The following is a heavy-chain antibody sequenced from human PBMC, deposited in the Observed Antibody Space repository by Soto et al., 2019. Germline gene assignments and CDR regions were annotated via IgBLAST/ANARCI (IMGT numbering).Heavy chain of an antibody. Sequence: ASVKVSCKASGYTFSGYYMHWVRQAPGQGLEWMGWINPNSGGTNYAQKFQGRVTMTRDTSIRTAYMELSRLRSDDTAVYYCARVFLGGPAGFDHWSQGTLVTVSS. D-gene: IGHD2-2*01. CDR1: GYTFSGYY. V-gene: IGHV1-2*02. CDR2: INPNSGGT. J-gene: IGHJ4*02. CDR3: ARVFLGGPAGFDH.